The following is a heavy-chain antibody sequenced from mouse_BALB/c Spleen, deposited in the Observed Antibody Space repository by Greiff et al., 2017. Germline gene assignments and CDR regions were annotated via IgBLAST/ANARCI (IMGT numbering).Heavy chain of an antibody. Sequence: EVQLQQSGAELVKPGASVKLSCTASGFNIKDTHMHWVKQRPEQGLEWIGRIDPANGNTKYDPKFQGKATITADTSSNTAYLQLSSLTSEDTAVYYCAGQSPFAYWGQGTLVTVSA. CDR3: AGQSPFAY. CDR2: IDPANGNT. CDR1: GFNIKDTH. J-gene: IGHJ3*01. D-gene: IGHD3-1*01. V-gene: IGHV14-3*02.